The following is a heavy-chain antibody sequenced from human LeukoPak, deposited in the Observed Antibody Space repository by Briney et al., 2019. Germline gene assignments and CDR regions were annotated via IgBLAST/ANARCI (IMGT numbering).Heavy chain of an antibody. V-gene: IGHV3-48*03. CDR1: GFTFSNYE. Sequence: PGGSLRLSCAASGFTFSNYEMNWVRQAPGKGLEWVSYISSSGATTHYADSVRGLFTISRDNAKKSLYLQMNSLRAEDTAVYYCARALYYYDSSGYFQHWGQGTLVTVSS. CDR2: ISSSGATT. J-gene: IGHJ1*01. D-gene: IGHD3-22*01. CDR3: ARALYYYDSSGYFQH.